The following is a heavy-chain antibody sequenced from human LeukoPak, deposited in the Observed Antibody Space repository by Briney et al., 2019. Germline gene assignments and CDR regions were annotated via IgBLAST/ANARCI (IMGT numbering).Heavy chain of an antibody. Sequence: ASVKVSCRASGYTFTGYYMHWVRQAPGQGLEWMGWINPNSGGTKYAQKFQGRVTMTRDTSISTAYMELSRLTSDDTAVYYCASGGERYSSGWYGDYWGQGTLVTVSS. CDR2: INPNSGGT. J-gene: IGHJ4*02. CDR1: GYTFTGYY. D-gene: IGHD6-19*01. V-gene: IGHV1-2*02. CDR3: ASGGERYSSGWYGDY.